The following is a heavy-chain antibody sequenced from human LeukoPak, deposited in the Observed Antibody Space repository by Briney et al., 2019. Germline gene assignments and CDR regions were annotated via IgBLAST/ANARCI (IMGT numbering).Heavy chain of an antibody. CDR2: INPSGGST. Sequence: ASVKVSCKASGYTFTSYYMHWVRQAPGQGLEWMGIINPSGGSTSCAQKFQGRVTMTRDTSTSTVYMELSSLRSEDTAVYYCARGPPRDTAMVANWFDPWGQGTLVTVSS. V-gene: IGHV1-46*01. CDR3: ARGPPRDTAMVANWFDP. CDR1: GYTFTSYY. D-gene: IGHD5-18*01. J-gene: IGHJ5*02.